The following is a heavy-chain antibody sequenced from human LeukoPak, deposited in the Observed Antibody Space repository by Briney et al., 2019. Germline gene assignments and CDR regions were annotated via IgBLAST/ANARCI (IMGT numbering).Heavy chain of an antibody. J-gene: IGHJ4*02. V-gene: IGHV4-59*12. CDR2: IYYSGST. CDR3: ARLGEGGYDFWSGYPPPFGY. D-gene: IGHD3-3*01. CDR1: GGSISSYS. Sequence: SETLSLTCTVSGGSISSYSWSWIRQPPGKGLEWIGYIYYSGSTNYNPSLKSRVTISVDRSKNQFSLKLSSVTAADTAVYYCARLGEGGYDFWSGYPPPFGYWGQGTLVTVSS.